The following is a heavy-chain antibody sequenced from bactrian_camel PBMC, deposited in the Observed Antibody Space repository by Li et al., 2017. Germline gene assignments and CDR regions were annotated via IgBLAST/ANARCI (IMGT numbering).Heavy chain of an antibody. CDR2: IVRGSHT. V-gene: IGHV3S55*01. J-gene: IGHJ6*01. CDR1: GFTLRRAC. CDR3: AAAEAGRGTWPDDDGY. D-gene: IGHD3*01. Sequence: HVQLVESGGGSVRAGGSLTLSCVGSGFTLRRACMAWFRQAPGKEREAVAAIVRGSHTDYHAAVKGRFTISQDTPKNTVYLQMNSLKPEDTAMYYCAAAEAGRGTWPDDDGYWGQGTQVTVS.